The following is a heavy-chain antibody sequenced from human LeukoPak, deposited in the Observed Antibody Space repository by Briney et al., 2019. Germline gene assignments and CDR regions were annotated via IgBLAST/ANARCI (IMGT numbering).Heavy chain of an antibody. Sequence: SGGSLRLSCAASGFTFSSYSMNWVRQAPGKGLEWVSYISSSSSTIYYADSVKGRFTISRDNVTKTMFLQMSSLRGEDSAIYFCARRFCNGARCWGGFDYWGPGTLVTVSP. V-gene: IGHV3-48*01. CDR3: ARRFCNGARCWGGFDY. CDR2: ISSSSSTI. J-gene: IGHJ4*01. D-gene: IGHD2-8*01. CDR1: GFTFSSYS.